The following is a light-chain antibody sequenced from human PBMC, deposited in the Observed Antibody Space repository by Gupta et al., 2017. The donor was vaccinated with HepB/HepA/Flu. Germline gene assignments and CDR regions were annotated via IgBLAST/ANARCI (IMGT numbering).Light chain of an antibody. CDR2: AAS. Sequence: DIKLTKSPSFLSASVGDRVTITCRASQGISSYLAWYQQKPGKAPKLLIYAASTLQSGVPSRFSGSGSGTEFTLTISILHPEDFATYYCQQRNSSPRTFGRGTKVEIK. CDR1: QGISSY. CDR3: QQRNSSPRT. J-gene: IGKJ4*01. V-gene: IGKV1-9*01.